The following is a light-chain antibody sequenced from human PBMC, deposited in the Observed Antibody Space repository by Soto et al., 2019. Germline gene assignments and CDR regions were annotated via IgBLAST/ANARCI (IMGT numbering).Light chain of an antibody. CDR3: QQSYTTPLFT. CDR2: AAS. Sequence: DIQMTQSPSSLAASVGDRVTITCRASQSIGTYLNWYQRKPGKAPNLLIYAASTLQSGVPSRFSGSGSGTDFTLTISSLQPEDSATDFCQQSYTTPLFTFGPGTKVDIK. J-gene: IGKJ3*01. V-gene: IGKV1-39*01. CDR1: QSIGTY.